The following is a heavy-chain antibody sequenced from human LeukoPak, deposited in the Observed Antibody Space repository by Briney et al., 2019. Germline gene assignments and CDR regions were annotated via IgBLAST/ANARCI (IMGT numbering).Heavy chain of an antibody. CDR3: ARRGYYDYLPNDY. V-gene: IGHV3-21*01. Sequence: GGSLRLSCAASGFTFSSYRMNWVRQAPGKGLEWVSSISSGSSYIYYADSVKGRFTVSRDNAKNSLYLQMNSLRAEDTAVYYCARRGYYDYLPNDYWGQGTLVTVSS. CDR1: GFTFSSYR. J-gene: IGHJ4*02. D-gene: IGHD3-22*01. CDR2: ISSGSSYI.